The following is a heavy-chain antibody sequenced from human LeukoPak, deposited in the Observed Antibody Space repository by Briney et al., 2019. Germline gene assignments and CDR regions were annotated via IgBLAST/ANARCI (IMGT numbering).Heavy chain of an antibody. Sequence: PSETLSLTCSVSGVSIYSSTYYWAWIRQPPGKGLQFIRSIYYNEDTFHNPSLKSRLTISVDTSANLFSLRLTSVTAADTATYYCARQLAAGNDGFDVWGPGTVVTVSS. V-gene: IGHV4-39*01. D-gene: IGHD2-15*01. CDR3: ARQLAAGNDGFDV. CDR1: GVSIYSSTYY. CDR2: IYYNEDT. J-gene: IGHJ3*01.